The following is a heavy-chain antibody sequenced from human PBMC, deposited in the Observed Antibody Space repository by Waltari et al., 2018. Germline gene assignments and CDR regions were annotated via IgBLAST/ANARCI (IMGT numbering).Heavy chain of an antibody. J-gene: IGHJ4*02. CDR3: AKKNRGDFFDY. V-gene: IGHV3-23*03. CDR2: IYSGGST. Sequence: EVQLLESGGGLVQPGGSLRLSCAASGFTFSSSAMSWVRQAPGKGLEWVSGIYSGGSTYYADSVKGRFTISRDNSKNTLYLQMNSLRAEDTAVYYCAKKNRGDFFDYWGQGTLVTVSS. CDR1: GFTFSSSA.